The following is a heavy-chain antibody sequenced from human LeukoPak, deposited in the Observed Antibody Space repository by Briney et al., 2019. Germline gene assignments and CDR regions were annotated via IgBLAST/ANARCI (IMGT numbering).Heavy chain of an antibody. CDR3: ARDKYYYGSGEGNWFDP. V-gene: IGHV4-61*01. CDR1: GGSISSSNW. CDR2: IYYSGST. Sequence: SGTLSLTCAVSGGSISSSNWWSWIRQPPGKGLEWIGYIYYSGSTNYNPSLKSRVTISVDTSKNQFSLKLSSVTAADTAVYYCARDKYYYGSGEGNWFDPWGQGTLVTVSS. J-gene: IGHJ5*02. D-gene: IGHD3-10*01.